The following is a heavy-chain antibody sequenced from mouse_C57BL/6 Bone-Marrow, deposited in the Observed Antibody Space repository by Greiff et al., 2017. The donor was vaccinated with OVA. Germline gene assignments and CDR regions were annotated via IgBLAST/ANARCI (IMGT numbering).Heavy chain of an antibody. CDR1: GYSFTNYN. CDR3: ERVGDFDD. CDR2: INPNNGTT. V-gene: IGHV1-39*01. Sequence: VQLQQPGAELVKPGASVKLSCKASGYSFTNYNMNWVKQRTGKSLEWIGVINPNNGTTSYNQKFKSKATLTVDQSSSTAYMQLSSLTSEDSAVYCCERVGDFDDWGKGTTLTVSS. J-gene: IGHJ2*01.